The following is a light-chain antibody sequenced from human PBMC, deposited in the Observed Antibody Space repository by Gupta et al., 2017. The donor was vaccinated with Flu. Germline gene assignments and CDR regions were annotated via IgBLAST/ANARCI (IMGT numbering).Light chain of an antibody. J-gene: IGLJ3*02. Sequence: SSGIGAYTYVSWYQRHPGKAPKLLFYGVSSRSSVISNRFSGSKSDNTASLTISWVQPEDEADYFCSSSSGSTTPWVFGGGTKLTVL. CDR3: SSSSGSTTPWV. CDR1: SSGIGAYTY. V-gene: IGLV2-14*01. CDR2: GVS.